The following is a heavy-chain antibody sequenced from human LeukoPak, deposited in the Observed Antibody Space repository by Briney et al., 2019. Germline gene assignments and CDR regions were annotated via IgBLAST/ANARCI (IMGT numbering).Heavy chain of an antibody. Sequence: GGSLRLSCAASGLTFSSYWMHWVRQAPGKGLVWVSRINTDGSSTYYADSVKGRFTISRDNAKNTLYLQMNTLRAEDTAVYYCARDHYGGNSDYWGQGTLVTVSS. D-gene: IGHD4-23*01. CDR1: GLTFSSYW. CDR3: ARDHYGGNSDY. J-gene: IGHJ4*02. V-gene: IGHV3-74*01. CDR2: INTDGSST.